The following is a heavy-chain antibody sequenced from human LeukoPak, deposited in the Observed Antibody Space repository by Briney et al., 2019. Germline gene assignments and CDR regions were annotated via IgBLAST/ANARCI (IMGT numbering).Heavy chain of an antibody. J-gene: IGHJ4*02. Sequence: GGSLRLSCAASGFTFSSYAMSWVRQAPGKGLEWVSAISGSGGSTYYADSVKGRFTISRDNSKNTLYLQMNSLRAEDTAVYYCAILAPERSVRYFDWLYYFDYWGQGTLVTVSS. CDR1: GFTFSSYA. CDR3: AILAPERSVRYFDWLYYFDY. V-gene: IGHV3-23*01. CDR2: ISGSGGST. D-gene: IGHD3-9*01.